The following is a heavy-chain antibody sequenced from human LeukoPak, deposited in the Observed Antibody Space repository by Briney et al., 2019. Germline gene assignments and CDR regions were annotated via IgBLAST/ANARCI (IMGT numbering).Heavy chain of an antibody. D-gene: IGHD3-16*02. J-gene: IGHJ4*02. Sequence: ASVKVSCKASGYTFTAYYMHWVRQAPGLGLEWMGWIDPNGGGTNYAQQFQGRVTMTRDTSISTAYMELSSLTSDDTAVYYCARPLSPYQFYFHTWGQGTLLTVSS. CDR1: GYTFTAYY. CDR3: ARPLSPYQFYFHT. CDR2: IDPNGGGT. V-gene: IGHV1-2*02.